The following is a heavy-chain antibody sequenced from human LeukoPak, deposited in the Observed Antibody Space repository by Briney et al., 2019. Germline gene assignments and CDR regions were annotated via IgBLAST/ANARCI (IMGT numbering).Heavy chain of an antibody. V-gene: IGHV4-38-2*02. D-gene: IGHD6-13*01. CDR1: GYSISSGYY. CDR2: IYYSGST. CDR3: ATLYSSSWTTFDY. Sequence: SETLSLTCTVSGYSISSGYYWGWIRQPPGKGLEWIGSIYYSGSTYYNPSLKSRVTISVDTSKNQFSLKLSSVTAADTAVYYCATLYSSSWTTFDYWGQGTLVTVSS. J-gene: IGHJ4*02.